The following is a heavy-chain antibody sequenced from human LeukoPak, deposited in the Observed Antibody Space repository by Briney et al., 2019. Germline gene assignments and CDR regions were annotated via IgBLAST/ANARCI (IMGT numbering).Heavy chain of an antibody. D-gene: IGHD1-14*01. CDR2: IKSKTEGGTT. V-gene: IGHV3-15*01. Sequence: PGGSLRLSCVASGFTFSNAWMSWVRQAPGKGLEWVGRIKSKTEGGTTDYAAPVKGRFTISRDDSKNTLYLQMNSLKTEDTAVYYCTTIITLWGQGTLVTVSS. CDR1: GFTFSNAW. CDR3: TTIITL. J-gene: IGHJ4*02.